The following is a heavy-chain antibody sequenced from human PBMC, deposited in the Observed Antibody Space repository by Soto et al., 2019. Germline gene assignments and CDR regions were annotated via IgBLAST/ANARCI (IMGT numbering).Heavy chain of an antibody. Sequence: PSETLSLTCTVSGDSISGDYWTWVRQSPGKGLEWIGHIYYSGSTNYNPSLKSRVAISIDTSKNQYSLRLTSVTAADTAVYYCARGDIVYGRPNSYYLDYWGQGTLVTVSS. CDR1: GDSISGDY. V-gene: IGHV4-59*01. D-gene: IGHD2-15*01. CDR2: IYYSGST. CDR3: ARGDIVYGRPNSYYLDY. J-gene: IGHJ4*02.